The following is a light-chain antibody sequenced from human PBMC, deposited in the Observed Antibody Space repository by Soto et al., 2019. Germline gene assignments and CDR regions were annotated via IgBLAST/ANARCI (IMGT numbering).Light chain of an antibody. CDR3: QQHYSTPLFT. CDR2: WAS. V-gene: IGKV4-1*01. J-gene: IGKJ3*01. CDR1: QSVLYSSNNKNY. Sequence: DIVMTQSPDSLALSLGERAAINCKSSQSVLYSSNNKNYLAWYQQKPGQPPKLLIYWASTRESGVPDRFSGSGSGTDFTLTISSLQAEDVAVYYCQQHYSTPLFTFGPGTKVDIK.